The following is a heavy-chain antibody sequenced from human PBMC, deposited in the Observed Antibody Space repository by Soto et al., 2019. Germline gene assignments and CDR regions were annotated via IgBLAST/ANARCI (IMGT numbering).Heavy chain of an antibody. Sequence: SETLSLTCAVSGGSISSGGYSWSWIRQPPGKGLEWIGYIYHSGSTYYNPSLKSRVTISVDTSKNQFSLKLSSVTAADTAVYYCARIYGSGSYYNPYYFDYWGQGTLVTVSS. CDR1: GGSISSGGYS. V-gene: IGHV4-30-2*02. D-gene: IGHD3-10*01. CDR3: ARIYGSGSYYNPYYFDY. J-gene: IGHJ4*02. CDR2: IYHSGST.